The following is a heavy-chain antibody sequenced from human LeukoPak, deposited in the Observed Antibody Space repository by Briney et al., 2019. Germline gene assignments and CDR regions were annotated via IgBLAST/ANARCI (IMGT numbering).Heavy chain of an antibody. Sequence: GGSLRLSCAASGLTFSSYWMTWVRQAPGKGLEWVANIKQDGSEKYYVDSVKGRFTISRDNAKNSLYLQMNSLRAEDTAVYYCARGMSSGYDFDYWGQGTLVTVSS. D-gene: IGHD5-12*01. V-gene: IGHV3-7*01. CDR2: IKQDGSEK. CDR3: ARGMSSGYDFDY. CDR1: GLTFSSYW. J-gene: IGHJ4*02.